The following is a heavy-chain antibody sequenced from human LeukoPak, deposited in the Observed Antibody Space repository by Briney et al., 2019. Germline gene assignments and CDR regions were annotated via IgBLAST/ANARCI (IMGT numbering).Heavy chain of an antibody. D-gene: IGHD3-16*01. CDR3: ARLISAYPDY. J-gene: IGHJ4*02. Sequence: PSETLSLTCTVSGGSISSSSYYWGWIRQPPGKGLEWIGSIYYSGSTTYYNASLKSRVTISVDTSNNQFSLKLSSVTAADTAVYYCARLISAYPDYWGQGTLVTVSS. V-gene: IGHV4-39*01. CDR2: IYYSGSTT. CDR1: GGSISSSSYY.